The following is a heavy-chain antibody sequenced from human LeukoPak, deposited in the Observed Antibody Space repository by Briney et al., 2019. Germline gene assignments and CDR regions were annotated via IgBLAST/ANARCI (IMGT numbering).Heavy chain of an antibody. CDR1: GGSFSGYY. J-gene: IGHJ4*02. CDR3: APLRTRPGIAVAGTYFHY. Sequence: SETLSLTCAVYGGSFSGYYWSWIRQPPGKGLEWTGEINHSGSTNYNPSLKSRVTISVDTSKNQFSLKLSSVTAADTAVYYCAPLRTRPGIAVAGTYFHYWGQGTLVTVSS. D-gene: IGHD6-19*01. CDR2: INHSGST. V-gene: IGHV4-34*01.